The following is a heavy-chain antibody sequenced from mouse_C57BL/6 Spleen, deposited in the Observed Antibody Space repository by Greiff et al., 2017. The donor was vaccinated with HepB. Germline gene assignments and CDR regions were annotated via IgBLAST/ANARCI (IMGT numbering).Heavy chain of an antibody. CDR3: ATGRGWYFDV. CDR1: GYAFSSSW. D-gene: IGHD4-1*01. J-gene: IGHJ1*03. V-gene: IGHV1-82*01. Sequence: VQLKESGPELVKPGASVKISCKASGYAFSSSWMNWVKQRPGKGLEWIGRIYPGDGDTNYNGKFKGKATLTADKSSSTAYMQLSSLTSEDSAVYFCATGRGWYFDVWGTGTTVTVSS. CDR2: IYPGDGDT.